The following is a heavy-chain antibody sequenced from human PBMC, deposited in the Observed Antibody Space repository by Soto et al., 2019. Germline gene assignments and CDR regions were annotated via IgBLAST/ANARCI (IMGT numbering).Heavy chain of an antibody. CDR2: IYYSGST. Sequence: QVQLQESGPGLVKPSQTLSLTCTVSGGSISSGGYYWSWIRQHPGKGLEWIGYIYYSGSTYYNPSLKSRVTRSVDTSKNQFSLKLSSVTAADTAVYYCARGGRWPYYFDYWGQGTLVTVSS. CDR1: GGSISSGGYY. V-gene: IGHV4-31*03. J-gene: IGHJ4*02. D-gene: IGHD1-26*01. CDR3: ARGGRWPYYFDY.